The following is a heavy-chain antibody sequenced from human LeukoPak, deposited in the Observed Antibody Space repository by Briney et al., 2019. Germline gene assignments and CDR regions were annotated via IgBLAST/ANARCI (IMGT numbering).Heavy chain of an antibody. CDR3: ARGVGYYDFWSGYSGRLYYFDY. D-gene: IGHD3-3*01. V-gene: IGHV4-38-2*02. CDR1: GYSISSGYY. CDR2: IYHSGST. J-gene: IGHJ4*02. Sequence: SETLSLTCTVSGYSISSGYYWGWIRQPPGKGLEWIGSIYHSGSTNYNPSLKSRVTISVDTSKNQFSLKLSSVTAADTAVYYCARGVGYYDFWSGYSGRLYYFDYWGQGTLVTVSS.